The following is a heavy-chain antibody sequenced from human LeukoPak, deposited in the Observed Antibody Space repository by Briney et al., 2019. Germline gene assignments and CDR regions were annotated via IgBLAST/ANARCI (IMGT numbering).Heavy chain of an antibody. CDR1: GGSSSSSRYY. CDR3: ARHPYQLLWLSWFDP. V-gene: IGHV4-39*01. CDR2: IYYSGST. Sequence: PSETLSLTCTVSGGSSSSSRYYWGWIRQPPGKGLEWIGSIYYSGSTYYNPSLKTRVTISVDTSKNQFSLKLSSVTAADTAVYYCARHPYQLLWLSWFDPWGQGTLVTVSS. D-gene: IGHD2-2*01. J-gene: IGHJ5*02.